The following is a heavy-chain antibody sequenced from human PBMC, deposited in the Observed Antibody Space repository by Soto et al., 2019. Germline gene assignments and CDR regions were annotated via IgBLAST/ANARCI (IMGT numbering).Heavy chain of an antibody. CDR2: IWYDGSNK. CDR1: GFTFSSYG. D-gene: IGHD2-15*01. V-gene: IGHV3-33*01. Sequence: PGGSLTLSCAASGFTFSSYGMHWVRQAPGKGLEWVAVIWYDGSNKYYADSVKGRFTISRDNSKNTLYLQMNSLRAEDTAVYYCARDGYCSGGSCYSVPVFDYWGQGTLVTVPS. J-gene: IGHJ4*02. CDR3: ARDGYCSGGSCYSVPVFDY.